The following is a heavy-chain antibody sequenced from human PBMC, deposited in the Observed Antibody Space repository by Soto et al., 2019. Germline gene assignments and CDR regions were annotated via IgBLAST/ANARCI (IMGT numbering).Heavy chain of an antibody. D-gene: IGHD3-3*01. CDR2: SRNQANSYTT. CDR1: GFSFSDHY. CDR3: VTRSWPEAWWGGYSPGGGF. Sequence: EVQLVESGGGLVQPGGYLRLSCAASGFSFSDHYIDWVRQAPGQGLEWVGRSRNQANSYTTEYAASVKGRFTISRDDSRFSLYLKMNSLKTEDTAVYYCVTRSWPEAWWGGYSPGGGFWGQGTLVTVSS. V-gene: IGHV3-72*01. J-gene: IGHJ4*02.